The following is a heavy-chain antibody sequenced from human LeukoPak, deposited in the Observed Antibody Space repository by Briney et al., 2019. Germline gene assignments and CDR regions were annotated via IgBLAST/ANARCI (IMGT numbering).Heavy chain of an antibody. Sequence: SETLSLTCAVYGGSFSGYYWSWIRQPPGKGLEWIGSIYYSGSTYYNPSLKSRVTISVDTSKNQFSLKLSSVTAADTAVYYCARNDYSNHNWFDPWGQGTLVTVSS. V-gene: IGHV4-34*01. CDR3: ARNDYSNHNWFDP. CDR2: IYYSGST. J-gene: IGHJ5*02. D-gene: IGHD4-11*01. CDR1: GGSFSGYY.